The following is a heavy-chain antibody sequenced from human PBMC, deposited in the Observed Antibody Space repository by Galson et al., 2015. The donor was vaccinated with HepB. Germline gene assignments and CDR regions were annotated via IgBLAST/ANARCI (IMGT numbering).Heavy chain of an antibody. CDR2: ISSSSSYI. CDR3: ARGMNYYYYYMDV. CDR1: GFTFSSYS. V-gene: IGHV3-21*01. J-gene: IGHJ6*03. Sequence: SLRLSCAASGFTFSSYSMNWVRQAPGKGLEWVSSISSSSSYIYYADSVKGRFTISRDNAKKSLYLQMNSLRAEDTAVYYCARGMNYYYYYMDVWGKGTTVTVS.